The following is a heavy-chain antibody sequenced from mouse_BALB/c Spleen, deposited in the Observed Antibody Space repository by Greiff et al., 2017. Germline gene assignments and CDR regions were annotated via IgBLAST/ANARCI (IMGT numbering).Heavy chain of an antibody. CDR1: GYTFTSYW. V-gene: IGHV1-7*01. J-gene: IGHJ4*01. Sequence: QVQLQQSGAELAKPGASVKMSCKASGYTFTSYWMHWVKQRPGQGLEWIGYINTSTGYTEYNQKFKDKATLTADKSSSTAYMQLSSLTSEDSAVYYCARAGSYAMDYWGQGTSVTVSS. CDR2: INTSTGYT. CDR3: ARAGSYAMDY.